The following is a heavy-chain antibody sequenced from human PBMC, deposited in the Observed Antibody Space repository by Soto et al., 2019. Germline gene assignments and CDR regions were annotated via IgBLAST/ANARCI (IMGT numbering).Heavy chain of an antibody. J-gene: IGHJ5*02. V-gene: IGHV4-59*01. CDR1: GGSISTYY. CDR2: RYYNGSP. CDR3: ARSRGATRWFDP. D-gene: IGHD1-26*01. Sequence: SETLSLTCTVSGGSISTYYWSCLRQPPGKGLEWIGYRYYNGSPKYNSSLGSRVTVSIDTSKNQFSLKLTSVTAADTAVYYCARSRGATRWFDPWGQGTLVTVSS.